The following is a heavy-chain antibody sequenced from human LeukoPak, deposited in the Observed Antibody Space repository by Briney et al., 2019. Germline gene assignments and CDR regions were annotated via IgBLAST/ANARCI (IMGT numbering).Heavy chain of an antibody. V-gene: IGHV3-21*01. CDR1: GFTFSSYS. Sequence: PGGSLRLSCAASGFTFSSYSMNWVRQAPGKGLEWVSSISSSSSYIYYADSVKGRFTISKDNAKNSLYLQMNSLRAEDTAVYYCARAIVVVAAKWFDPWGQGTLVTVSS. J-gene: IGHJ5*02. D-gene: IGHD2-15*01. CDR3: ARAIVVVAAKWFDP. CDR2: ISSSSSYI.